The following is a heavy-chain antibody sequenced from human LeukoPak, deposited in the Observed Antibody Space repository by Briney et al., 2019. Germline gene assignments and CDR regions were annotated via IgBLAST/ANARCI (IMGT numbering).Heavy chain of an antibody. CDR2: IYHSGST. CDR3: ARDGDYYDSSGS. J-gene: IGHJ5*02. V-gene: IGHV4-4*02. Sequence: SETLSLTCAVSGGSLSSSNWWSWVRQPPGKGLEWIGEIYHSGSTNYNPSLKSRVTISVDTSKNQFSLKLSSVTAADTAVYYCARDGDYYDSSGSWGQGTLVTVSS. CDR1: GGSLSSSNW. D-gene: IGHD3-22*01.